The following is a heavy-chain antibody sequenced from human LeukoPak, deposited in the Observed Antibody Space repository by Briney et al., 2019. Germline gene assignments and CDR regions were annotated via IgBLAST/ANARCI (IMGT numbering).Heavy chain of an antibody. Sequence: SETLSLTCAVYGGSFSGYYWSWIRQPPGKGLEWIGEINHSGSTNYNPSLKSRVTISVDTSKNQFSLKLSSVTAADTAVYYCARERVFYGNFDYWGQGTLVTVSS. V-gene: IGHV4-34*01. D-gene: IGHD4-17*01. CDR3: ARERVFYGNFDY. CDR1: GGSFSGYY. J-gene: IGHJ4*02. CDR2: INHSGST.